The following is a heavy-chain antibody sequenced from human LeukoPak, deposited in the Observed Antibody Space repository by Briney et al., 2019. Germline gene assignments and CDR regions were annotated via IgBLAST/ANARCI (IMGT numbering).Heavy chain of an antibody. CDR2: IYTSGST. J-gene: IGHJ5*01. D-gene: IGHD3-9*01. CDR3: ARMPRILTGYYFSWFDS. CDR1: GGSISSGSYY. Sequence: PSETLSLTCTVSGGSISSGSYYWSWIRQPAGKGLEWIGRIYTSGSTNYNPSLKSRVTISVDTSKNQFSLKLSSVTAADTAVYYCARMPRILTGYYFSWFDSWGQGTLVTVSS. V-gene: IGHV4-61*02.